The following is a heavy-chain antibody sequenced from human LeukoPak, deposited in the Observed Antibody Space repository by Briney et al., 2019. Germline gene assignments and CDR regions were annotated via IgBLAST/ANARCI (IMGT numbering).Heavy chain of an antibody. D-gene: IGHD3-16*01. J-gene: IGHJ4*02. V-gene: IGHV4-34*01. CDR1: GGSFSGYY. CDR3: ARGRFGGSDY. CDR2: INHSGST. Sequence: SETLSLTCVVYGGSFSGYYWSWIRQPPGKGLEWIGEINHSGSTNYNPSLKSRVTISVDTSKNQFSLKLSSVTAADTAVYYCARGRFGGSDYWGQGTLVTVSS.